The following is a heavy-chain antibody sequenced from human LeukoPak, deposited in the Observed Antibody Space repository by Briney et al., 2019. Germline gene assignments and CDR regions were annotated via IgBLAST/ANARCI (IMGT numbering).Heavy chain of an antibody. CDR3: ARHSYYDFWSGYLAF. CDR1: GGSISSYY. D-gene: IGHD3-3*01. J-gene: IGHJ4*02. CDR2: IFYSGNT. Sequence: PSETLSLTCTVSGGSISSYYWGWIRQPPGRGLEWIGSIFYSGNTYYNPSLKSRVTISVDTSKNQLSLKLNSVTAADTAVYYCARHSYYDFWSGYLAFWGQGTLVTVSS. V-gene: IGHV4-39*01.